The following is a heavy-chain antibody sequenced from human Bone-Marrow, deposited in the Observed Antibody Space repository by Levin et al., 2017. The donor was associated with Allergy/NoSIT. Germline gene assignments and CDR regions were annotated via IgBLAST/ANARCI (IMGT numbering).Heavy chain of an antibody. J-gene: IGHJ3*02. CDR3: TTDWLLSYDILTGEGAFDI. Sequence: GESLKISCAASGFTFSNAWMSWVRQAPGKGLEWVGRIKSKTDGGTTDYAAPVKGRFTISRDDSKNTLYLQMNSLKTEDTAVYYCTTDWLLSYDILTGEGAFDIWGQGTMVTVSS. CDR1: GFTFSNAW. CDR2: IKSKTDGGTT. V-gene: IGHV3-15*01. D-gene: IGHD3-9*01.